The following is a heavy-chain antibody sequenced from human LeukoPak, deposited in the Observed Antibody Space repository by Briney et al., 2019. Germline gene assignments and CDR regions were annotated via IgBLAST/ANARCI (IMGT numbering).Heavy chain of an antibody. D-gene: IGHD3-22*01. J-gene: IGHJ6*03. CDR3: TRGAYNYDTSGYSPGYYYMDV. Sequence: PSETLSPTCAVYGGSFSDDYWSWVRQPPGKGLEWIGEVNLSGSSNYSPSLKSRVTISLDTSKNQFSLRLRSVTAADTAVYYCTRGAYNYDTSGYSPGYYYMDVWGKGTTVSVSS. CDR1: GGSFSDDY. V-gene: IGHV4-34*01. CDR2: VNLSGSS.